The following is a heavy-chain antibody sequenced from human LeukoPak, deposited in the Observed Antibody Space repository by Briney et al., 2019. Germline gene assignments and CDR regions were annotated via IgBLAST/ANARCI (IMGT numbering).Heavy chain of an antibody. Sequence: GGSLRLSCTVSGFTVSSNSMSWVRQAPGKGLEWVSFIYSGGSTHYSDSVKGRLTISRDNSKNTLYLQMNSLRAEDTAVYYCARAHLSSSSTDYMDVWGKGTTVTVSS. CDR2: IYSGGST. CDR3: ARAHLSSSSTDYMDV. D-gene: IGHD6-6*01. V-gene: IGHV3-53*01. J-gene: IGHJ6*03. CDR1: GFTVSSNS.